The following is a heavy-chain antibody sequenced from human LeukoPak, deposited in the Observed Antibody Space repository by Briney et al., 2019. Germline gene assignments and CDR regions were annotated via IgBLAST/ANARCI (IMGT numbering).Heavy chain of an antibody. CDR3: ARDKALYCGGDCSSIDY. V-gene: IGHV4-30-4*01. D-gene: IGHD2-21*02. CDR1: GDSISSGDNY. CDR2: IFYTGST. J-gene: IGHJ4*02. Sequence: SETLSLTCTVSGDSISSGDNYWSWIRQPPGKGLEWIGYIFYTGSTFYNPSLKSRLSISVDTSQNQFSLRLSSVTAADTAVYYCARDKALYCGGDCSSIDYWGQGILVTVSS.